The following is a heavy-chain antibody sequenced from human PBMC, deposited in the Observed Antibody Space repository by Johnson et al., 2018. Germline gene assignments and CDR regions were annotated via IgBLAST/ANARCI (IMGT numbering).Heavy chain of an antibody. J-gene: IGHJ3*02. D-gene: IGHD3-10*01. CDR1: GGSFSGYY. CDR3: AVGYSGYGRDAFDI. CDR2: INHRGST. Sequence: VQLQQWGAGLLKPSETLSLTCAVYGGSFSGYYWSWIRQPPGKGLEWIGEINHRGSTNYNPSLKNRVTVSVDTSKNQFSLELSSVTAADTAVYYCAVGYSGYGRDAFDIWGQGTMVTVSS. V-gene: IGHV4-34*01.